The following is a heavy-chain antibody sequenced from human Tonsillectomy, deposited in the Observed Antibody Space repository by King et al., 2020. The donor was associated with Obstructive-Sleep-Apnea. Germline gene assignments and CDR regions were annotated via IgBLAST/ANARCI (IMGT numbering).Heavy chain of an antibody. CDR3: ARSQYYESSGYFFDY. D-gene: IGHD3-22*01. J-gene: IGHJ4*02. V-gene: IGHV2-70*01. CDR1: GFSLSTSGMC. Sequence: TLKESGPALVKPTQTLTLTFTFSGFSLSTSGMCVSWIRQPPGKALGGLALLDWDDEKYYSTSLKTRLTISKDTSKNQVVLTMTNMDPEDTATYYCARSQYYESSGYFFDYWGQGTLVTVSS. CDR2: LDWDDEK.